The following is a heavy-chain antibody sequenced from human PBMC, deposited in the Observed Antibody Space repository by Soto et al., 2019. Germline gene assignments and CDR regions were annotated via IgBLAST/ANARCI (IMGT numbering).Heavy chain of an antibody. V-gene: IGHV4-31*03. D-gene: IGHD6-13*01. J-gene: IGHJ6*04. Sequence: QVQLQESGPGLVKPSQTLSLICTVSGGSISSGAYYWSWIRQHPGKGLEWIGYIYYTGSTYYNPSLKSRVTISVDMSKDQFSLNLRSVTAADTAVYYCARDSGIDTTMEVWGKGTTVTVSP. CDR2: IYYTGST. CDR1: GGSISSGAYY. CDR3: ARDSGIDTTMEV.